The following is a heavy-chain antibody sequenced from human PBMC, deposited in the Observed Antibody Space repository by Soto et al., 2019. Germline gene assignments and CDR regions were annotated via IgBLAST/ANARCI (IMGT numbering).Heavy chain of an antibody. CDR3: ARDWYMDY. CDR2: IKQDGSEK. Sequence: QLVESGGGLVQPGESLRLSCAASGFTFSNHWINWIRQTPGRGLEWLAVIKQDGSEKYYVDSEKGRFTVSRDNAMNSAYLQMNSLRVDDTAVYYCARDWYMDYWGQGTLVTVSS. D-gene: IGHD1-20*01. CDR1: GFTFSNHW. V-gene: IGHV3-7*04. J-gene: IGHJ4*02.